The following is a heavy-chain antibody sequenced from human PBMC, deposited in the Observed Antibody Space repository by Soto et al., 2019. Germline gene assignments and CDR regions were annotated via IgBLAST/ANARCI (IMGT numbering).Heavy chain of an antibody. CDR3: ARLGYYGSGDLYYFDY. CDR1: GGSISSSSYY. J-gene: IGHJ4*02. Sequence: PSETLSLTCTVSGGSISSSSYYWGWIRQPPGKGLEWIGSIYYSGSTYYNPSLKSRVTISVDTSKNQFSLKLSSVTAADTAVYYCARLGYYGSGDLYYFDYWGQGTLVTVSS. V-gene: IGHV4-39*01. D-gene: IGHD3-10*01. CDR2: IYYSGST.